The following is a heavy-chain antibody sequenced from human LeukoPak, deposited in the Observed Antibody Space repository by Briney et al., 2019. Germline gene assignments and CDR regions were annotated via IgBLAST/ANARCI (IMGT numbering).Heavy chain of an antibody. Sequence: GGSLRLSCAASRFTFSSYTMNWVRQAPGKGLEWVSSISSSSSYIYYADSVKGRFTISRDNAKNSLYLQMNSLRAEDTAVYYCARDGYYDSSGYYTPRGWFDPWGQGTLVTVSS. CDR1: RFTFSSYT. CDR3: ARDGYYDSSGYYTPRGWFDP. D-gene: IGHD3-22*01. J-gene: IGHJ5*02. V-gene: IGHV3-21*01. CDR2: ISSSSSYI.